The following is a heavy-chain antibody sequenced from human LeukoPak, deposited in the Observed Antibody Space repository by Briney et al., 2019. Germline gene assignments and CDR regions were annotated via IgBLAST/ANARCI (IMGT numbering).Heavy chain of an antibody. V-gene: IGHV4-39*07. CDR3: ARGPYGSGSSFDY. CDR2: IYYSGST. J-gene: IGHJ4*02. CDR1: GGSISSYY. D-gene: IGHD3-10*01. Sequence: SATLSLTCTVSGGSISSYYWGWIRQPPGKGLQWIGNIYYSGSTYYNPSLKSRVTISVDTSKNQFSLKLSSVTAADTAVYYCARGPYGSGSSFDYWGQGTLVTVSS.